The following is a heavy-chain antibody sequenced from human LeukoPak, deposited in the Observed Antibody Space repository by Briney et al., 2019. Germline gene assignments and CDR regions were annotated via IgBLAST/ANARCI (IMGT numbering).Heavy chain of an antibody. D-gene: IGHD6-6*01. J-gene: IGHJ4*02. Sequence: VASVKVSCKASGYTFTSYGISWVRQAPGQGLEWMGWISAYDGNTNYAQKLQGRVTMTTDTSTSTAYMELRSLRPDDTAVYYCARGHAGAARSPFDYWGQGTLVTVSS. CDR1: GYTFTSYG. CDR2: ISAYDGNT. CDR3: ARGHAGAARSPFDY. V-gene: IGHV1-18*01.